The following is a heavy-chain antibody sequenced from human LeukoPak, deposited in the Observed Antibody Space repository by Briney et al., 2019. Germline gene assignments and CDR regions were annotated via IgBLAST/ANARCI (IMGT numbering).Heavy chain of an antibody. CDR3: AKVRSSGSYRGVFDY. V-gene: IGHV3-30*02. D-gene: IGHD1-26*01. J-gene: IGHJ4*02. CDR1: GFTFSSYG. CDR2: IRYDGSNK. Sequence: GGSLRLSCAASGFTFSSYGMHWVRQAPGKGLEWVAFIRYDGSNKYYADSVKGRLTISRDNSKNTLYLQMNSLRAEDTAVYYCAKVRSSGSYRGVFDYWGQGTLVTVSS.